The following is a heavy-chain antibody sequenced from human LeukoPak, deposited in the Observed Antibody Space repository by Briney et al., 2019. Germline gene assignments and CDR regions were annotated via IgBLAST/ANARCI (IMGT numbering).Heavy chain of an antibody. J-gene: IGHJ4*02. Sequence: PGGSLRLSCAASGITFSSYGMHWVRQAPGKGLECVAVISYDGSNKYYADSVKGRFTISRDNSKNTLYLQMNSLRAEDTAVYYCAKEFCSGGSCYFDYWGQGTLVTVSS. CDR2: ISYDGSNK. CDR1: GITFSSYG. V-gene: IGHV3-30*18. D-gene: IGHD2-15*01. CDR3: AKEFCSGGSCYFDY.